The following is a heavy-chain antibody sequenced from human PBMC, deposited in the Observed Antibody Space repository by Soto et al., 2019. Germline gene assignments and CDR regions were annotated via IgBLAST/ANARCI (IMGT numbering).Heavy chain of an antibody. CDR1: GFTFSSFV. V-gene: IGHV3-30-3*01. CDR2: ISTDGSYE. J-gene: IGHJ4*02. CDR3: GSFEY. Sequence: GGSLRLSCAASGFTFSSFVMNWVRRAPGKGLEWVAVISTDGSYEFHADSVKGRFTIFRDNSKNTLYLQMSSLRDEDTAVYYCGSFEYWGQGTLVTVSS.